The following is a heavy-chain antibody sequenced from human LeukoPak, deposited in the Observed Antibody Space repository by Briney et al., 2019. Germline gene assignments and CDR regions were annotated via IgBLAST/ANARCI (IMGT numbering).Heavy chain of an antibody. D-gene: IGHD7-27*01. CDR1: AFTVSSSY. V-gene: IGHV3-66*01. Sequence: QAGGSLRLSCAASAFTVSSSYLSWVRQAPGKGLGWVSVIYSGGSTYYADSVKGRFTISRDNSKNTLYLQMNSLRAEDTAVYYCARGWGSFDYWGQGALVTVSS. CDR2: IYSGGST. CDR3: ARGWGSFDY. J-gene: IGHJ4*02.